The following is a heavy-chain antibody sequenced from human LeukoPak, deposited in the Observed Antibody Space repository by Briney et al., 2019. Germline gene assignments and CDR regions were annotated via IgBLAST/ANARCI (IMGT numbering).Heavy chain of an antibody. Sequence: ASVKVSCKASVYTFTNYVITWMRQAPRQGRGWMGWINTYNVNTNYAQKIPGRVTITTDTSTSTAYMELRSLRSDDTAVSYCARDLVDGVGAPGAYWGQGALVTVSS. J-gene: IGHJ4*02. V-gene: IGHV1-18*01. CDR3: ARDLVDGVGAPGAY. CDR2: INTYNVNT. CDR1: VYTFTNYV. D-gene: IGHD1-26*01.